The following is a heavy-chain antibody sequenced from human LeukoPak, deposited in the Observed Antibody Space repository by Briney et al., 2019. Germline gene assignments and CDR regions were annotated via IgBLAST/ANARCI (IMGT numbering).Heavy chain of an antibody. Sequence: KASETLSLTCTVSGSSISSYYWSWIRQPPGKGLEWIGYIYYSGSTNYNPSLKSRVTISVDTSKNQFSLKLSSVTAADTAVYYCAGNGPKLLWFGELLYGEYNWFDPWGQGTLVTVSS. V-gene: IGHV4-59*08. CDR2: IYYSGST. J-gene: IGHJ5*02. CDR1: GSSISSYY. CDR3: AGNGPKLLWFGELLYGEYNWFDP. D-gene: IGHD3-10*01.